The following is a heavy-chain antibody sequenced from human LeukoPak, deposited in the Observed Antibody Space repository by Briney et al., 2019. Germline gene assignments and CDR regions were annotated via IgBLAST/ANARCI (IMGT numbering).Heavy chain of an antibody. D-gene: IGHD1-26*01. Sequence: PSETLSLTSGDPCGSISNTNWWSGVRQPPGQGLEWIGEISLTGLTHYNPSLESRVTVSLDKSKNQLSLNLTSVTAADTAVYYCPRVNGAFSPFGHWAQGTLVTVLS. CDR3: PRVNGAFSPFGH. CDR2: ISLTGLT. V-gene: IGHV4-4*02. J-gene: IGHJ4*02. CDR1: CGSISNTNW.